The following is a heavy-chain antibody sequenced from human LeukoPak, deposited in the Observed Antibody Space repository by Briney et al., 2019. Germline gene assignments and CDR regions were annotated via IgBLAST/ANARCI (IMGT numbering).Heavy chain of an antibody. CDR3: AKSDYFDP. Sequence: PGGSLRLSCKASGFTLSACWMSWVRQAPGKGLVWVARSKYDGTTTTYADSVKGRFTISRDNPKNTLYLQMSSLRADDTAVYYCAKSDYFDPWAQGTVVTVSS. CDR2: SKYDGTTT. V-gene: IGHV3-74*03. J-gene: IGHJ5*02. CDR1: GFTLSACW. D-gene: IGHD4/OR15-4a*01.